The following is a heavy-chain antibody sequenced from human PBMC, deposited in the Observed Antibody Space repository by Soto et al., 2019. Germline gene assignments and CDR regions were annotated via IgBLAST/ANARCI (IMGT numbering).Heavy chain of an antibody. V-gene: IGHV4-59*08. J-gene: IGHJ4*02. CDR1: GGSINNYY. Sequence: PSETLSLTCTVSGGSINNYYWSWIRQPPGKGLEWIAYIYYTGSTNYNPSLKSRVTISVDTSKNQFSLKLSSVTAADTAVYYCARQSLDCSGGSCYTYYFDYWAQGTLVTVSS. CDR3: ARQSLDCSGGSCYTYYFDY. CDR2: IYYTGST. D-gene: IGHD2-15*01.